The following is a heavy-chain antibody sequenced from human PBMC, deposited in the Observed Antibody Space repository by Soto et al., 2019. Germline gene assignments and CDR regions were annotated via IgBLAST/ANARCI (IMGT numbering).Heavy chain of an antibody. V-gene: IGHV3-15*01. CDR1: GFTFSNAW. CDR2: IKSKTDGGTT. J-gene: IGHJ6*03. D-gene: IGHD2-2*01. CDR3: TSPAAPPHYYYYYMDV. Sequence: EVQLVESGGGLVKPGGSLRLSCAASGFTFSNAWMSWVRQAPGKGLEWVGRIKSKTDGGTTDYAAPVKGRFTISRDDSKNTLYLQMNSLKTEDTAVYYCTSPAAPPHYYYYYMDVWGKGTTVTVSS.